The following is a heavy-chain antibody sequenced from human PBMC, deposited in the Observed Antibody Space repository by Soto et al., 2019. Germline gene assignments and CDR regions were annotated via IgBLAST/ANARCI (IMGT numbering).Heavy chain of an antibody. CDR2: IYYSGTT. V-gene: IGHV4-39*01. J-gene: IGHJ4*02. CDR3: ARRAHSSASVDC. Sequence: QLQLQESGPGLVKPSETLSITCTVSGGSISSTSYYWGWIRQPPGQGLEWIGSIYYSGTTYYNPPPKCRVTISVDASKNQFSLKLSTMTAADTAVYYCARRAHSSASVDCLVQGPLLTVSS. CDR1: GGSISSTSYY. D-gene: IGHD6-6*01.